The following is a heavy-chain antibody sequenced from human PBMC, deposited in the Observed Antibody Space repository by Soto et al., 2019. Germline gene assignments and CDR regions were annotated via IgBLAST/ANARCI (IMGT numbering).Heavy chain of an antibody. D-gene: IGHD2-2*01. CDR3: ARLYCSSSTCDSWFDP. CDR2: IDPRDSYT. V-gene: IGHV5-10-1*01. Sequence: ESLKISCKGSGYSFTSYWIGWVRQMPGRGLEWMGRIDPRDSYTNYSPSFQCHVTISVDKSISTAYLQWGSLKASDTAMYYCARLYCSSSTCDSWFDPWGQGTLVTASS. J-gene: IGHJ5*02. CDR1: GYSFTSYW.